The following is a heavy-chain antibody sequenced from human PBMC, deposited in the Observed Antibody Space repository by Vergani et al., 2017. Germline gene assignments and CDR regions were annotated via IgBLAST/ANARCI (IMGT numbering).Heavy chain of an antibody. J-gene: IGHJ6*02. CDR2: ISGSGGST. D-gene: IGHD1-1*01. CDR3: AKQLGYYYEGMDV. V-gene: IGHV3-23*01. CDR1: GFTFSSHA. Sequence: EVQLLESGGGLVQPGGSLRLSCAASGFTFSSHAMSWVRQAPGKGLEWVSGISGSGGSTYYADSVKGRFTISRDNSKNTLYLQMNSLRAEDTAVYYGAKQLGYYYEGMDVWGQGTRVTVSS.